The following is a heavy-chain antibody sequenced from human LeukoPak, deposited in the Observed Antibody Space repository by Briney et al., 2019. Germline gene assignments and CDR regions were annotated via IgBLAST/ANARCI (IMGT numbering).Heavy chain of an antibody. J-gene: IGHJ4*02. CDR1: GFTFSSYG. CDR3: ARDDYGGFDY. V-gene: IGHV3-30*03. D-gene: IGHD4-17*01. CDR2: ISYDGSNK. Sequence: SGGSLRLSCAASGFTFSSYGMHWVRQAPGKGLEWVAVISYDGSNKYYADSVKGRFTISRDNSKNTLYLQMNSLRAEDTAVYYCARDDYGGFDYWGQGTLVTVSS.